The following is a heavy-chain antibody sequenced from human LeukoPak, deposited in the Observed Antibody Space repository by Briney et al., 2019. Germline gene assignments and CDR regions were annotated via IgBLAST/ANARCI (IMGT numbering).Heavy chain of an antibody. V-gene: IGHV4-39*07. CDR3: AAMYTSSHS. J-gene: IGHJ5*02. Sequence: SETLSLTCTVSGGSISGSRYYWGWIRQTPGKGLEWIASWSDSGNTYYNASLRSRLIISVDTSKNQFSLKVISVTAADTAVYYCAAMYTSSHSWGQGTLVTVSS. CDR1: GGSISGSRYY. D-gene: IGHD2-8*01. CDR2: WSDSGNT.